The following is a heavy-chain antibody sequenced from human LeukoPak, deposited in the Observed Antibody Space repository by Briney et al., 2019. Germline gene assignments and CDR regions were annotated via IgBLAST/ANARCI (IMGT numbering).Heavy chain of an antibody. CDR1: GFTFSSYW. J-gene: IGHJ5*02. Sequence: PGGSLRLSCAASGFTFSSYWMSWVRQAPGKGLEWVANIKQDGSEKYYVDSVKGRFTISRDNAKNSLYLQMNSLRAEDTAVYYCARLVLPLDSSSWEWFDPWGQGTLVTVSS. D-gene: IGHD6-13*01. CDR2: IKQDGSEK. CDR3: ARLVLPLDSSSWEWFDP. V-gene: IGHV3-7*01.